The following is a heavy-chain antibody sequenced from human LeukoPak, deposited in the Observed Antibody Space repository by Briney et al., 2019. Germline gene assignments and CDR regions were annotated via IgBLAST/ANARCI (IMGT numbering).Heavy chain of an antibody. Sequence: GESLKISCKGSGYSFTSYWIGWVRQMPGKGLEWVGIIYPGGSDTRYTPSFQGQVTISADKSVSTAYLQWSSLKASDTAMYYCARQGTLTPSDYWGQGTLVTVSS. D-gene: IGHD4-23*01. CDR2: IYPGGSDT. V-gene: IGHV5-51*01. J-gene: IGHJ4*02. CDR3: ARQGTLTPSDY. CDR1: GYSFTSYW.